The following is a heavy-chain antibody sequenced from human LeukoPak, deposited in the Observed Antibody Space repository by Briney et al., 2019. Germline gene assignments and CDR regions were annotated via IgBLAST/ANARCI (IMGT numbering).Heavy chain of an antibody. Sequence: SVKVSCKASGGTFSSYTISWVRQAPGQGLEWMGRIIPILGVANYAQKFQGRVTITADKSTSTAYMELSSLRSEDTAVYYCAREGDFSSSPFDYWGQGTLVTASS. CDR1: GGTFSSYT. D-gene: IGHD2-21*02. J-gene: IGHJ4*02. V-gene: IGHV1-69*04. CDR2: IIPILGVA. CDR3: AREGDFSSSPFDY.